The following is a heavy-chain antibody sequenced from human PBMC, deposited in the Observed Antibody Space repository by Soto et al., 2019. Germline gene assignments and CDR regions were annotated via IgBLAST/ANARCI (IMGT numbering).Heavy chain of an antibody. CDR1: GFTFSSYS. CDR3: GRDKLGPIFSYYGMDV. D-gene: IGHD2-21*01. CDR2: ISSSSSTI. V-gene: IGHV3-48*02. Sequence: GGSLRLSCAASGFTFSSYSMNWVRQAPGKGLEWVSYISSSSSTIYYADSVKGRFTISRDNAKNSLHLQMNSLRDEDTAVYYYGRDKLGPIFSYYGMDVWGQGTTVTVSS. J-gene: IGHJ6*02.